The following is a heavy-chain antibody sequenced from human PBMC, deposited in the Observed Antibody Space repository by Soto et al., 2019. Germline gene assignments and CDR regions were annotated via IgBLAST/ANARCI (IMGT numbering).Heavy chain of an antibody. V-gene: IGHV3-30*18. CDR3: AKDMSGGSFRSPVDY. D-gene: IGHD1-26*01. CDR1: GFTFSSYG. J-gene: IGHJ4*02. CDR2: ISYDGSNK. Sequence: XGSLSLSCAASGFTFSSYGMHWVRQAPGKGLEWVAVISYDGSNKYYADSVKGRFTISRDNSKNTLYLQMNSLRAEDTAVYYCAKDMSGGSFRSPVDYWGQGTLVTVSS.